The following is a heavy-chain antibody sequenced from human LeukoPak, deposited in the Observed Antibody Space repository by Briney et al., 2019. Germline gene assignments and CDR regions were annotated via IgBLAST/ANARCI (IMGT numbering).Heavy chain of an antibody. CDR3: ARHTKYSSSSRVFDY. Sequence: GESLKISCKGSGYSFTSYWIGWVRQMPGKGLEWMGIIYPGDSDTRYSPSFQGQVTISADKSISTAYLQWSSLKASDTAMYYCARHTKYSSSSRVFDYWGQGTLVTVSS. D-gene: IGHD6-6*01. J-gene: IGHJ4*02. V-gene: IGHV5-51*01. CDR2: IYPGDSDT. CDR1: GYSFTSYW.